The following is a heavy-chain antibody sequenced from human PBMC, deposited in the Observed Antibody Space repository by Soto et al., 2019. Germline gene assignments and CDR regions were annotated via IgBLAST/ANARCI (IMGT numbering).Heavy chain of an antibody. D-gene: IGHD2-2*01. CDR2: LTNDGGYT. V-gene: IGHV3-11*01. Sequence: GGSLRLSCKASGFTFSGHDMNWIRQAPGKGLEWLAYLTNDGGYTYYADSVRGRFTIWRDNAKDSLYLQINDLRADDTGVYYCPKGRRDHTTRPDALDVWGQGTTLTVSS. J-gene: IGHJ3*01. CDR1: GFTFSGHD. CDR3: PKGRRDHTTRPDALDV.